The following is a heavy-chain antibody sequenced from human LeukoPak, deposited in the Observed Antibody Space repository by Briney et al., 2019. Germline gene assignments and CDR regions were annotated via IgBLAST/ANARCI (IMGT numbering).Heavy chain of an antibody. CDR2: ISYDGSNK. J-gene: IGHJ6*02. Sequence: GGSLRLSCEASGFTFSSYGMHWVRQAPGKGLEWVAVISYDGSNKYYADSVKGRFTISRDNSKNTLYLQMNSLGAEDTAVYYCAKDLSNGSSWYFYYYYGMDVWGQGTTVTVSS. CDR3: AKDLSNGSSWYFYYYYGMDV. V-gene: IGHV3-30*18. CDR1: GFTFSSYG. D-gene: IGHD6-13*01.